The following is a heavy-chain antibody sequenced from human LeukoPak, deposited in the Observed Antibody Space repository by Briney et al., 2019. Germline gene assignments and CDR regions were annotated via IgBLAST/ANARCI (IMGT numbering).Heavy chain of an antibody. CDR3: ATMWSPEN. V-gene: IGHV3-30*02. CDR1: GFTFTNYG. J-gene: IGHJ4*02. Sequence: LTGGSLRLSCAASGFTFTNYGMHWVRQAPGKGLEWVAFIRYDGSNKYYADSVKGRFTISRDNSKNTLYLQMNSLRAEDTAVYYCATMWSPENWGQGTLVTVSS. CDR2: IRYDGSNK. D-gene: IGHD2-21*01.